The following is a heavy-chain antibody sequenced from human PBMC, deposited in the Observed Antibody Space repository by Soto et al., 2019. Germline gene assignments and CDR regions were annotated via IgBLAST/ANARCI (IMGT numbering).Heavy chain of an antibody. CDR3: ARSDYYDSSGSSHYFDY. J-gene: IGHJ4*02. Sequence: QVQLVQSGAEVKKPGSSVKVSCKASGGTFSSYAISWVRQAPGQGLEWMGGIIPIFGTANYAQKFQCRVTITVDKSTSTAYMELSSLRSEDTAVYYCARSDYYDSSGSSHYFDYWGQGTLVTVSS. CDR2: IIPIFGTA. V-gene: IGHV1-69*06. CDR1: GGTFSSYA. D-gene: IGHD3-22*01.